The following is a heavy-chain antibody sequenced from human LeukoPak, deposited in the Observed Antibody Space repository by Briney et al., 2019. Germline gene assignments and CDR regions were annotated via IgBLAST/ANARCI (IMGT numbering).Heavy chain of an antibody. CDR2: MNPNSGNT. V-gene: IGHV1-8*01. CDR3: ARFAVHRRITVAGQLGLDY. J-gene: IGHJ4*02. D-gene: IGHD6-19*01. CDR1: GYTFTSYD. Sequence: ASVKVSCKASGYTFTSYDINWVRQATGQGLEWMGWMNPNSGNTGYAQKFQGRVTMTRNTSISTAYMELSSLRSEDTAVYYCARFAVHRRITVAGQLGLDYWGQGTLVSVSS.